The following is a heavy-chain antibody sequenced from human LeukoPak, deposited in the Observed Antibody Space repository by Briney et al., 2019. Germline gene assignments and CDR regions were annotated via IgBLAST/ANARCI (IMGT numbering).Heavy chain of an antibody. CDR1: GFTFSTYA. V-gene: IGHV3-21*01. D-gene: IGHD2-15*01. Sequence: TAGGSLRLSCAASGFTFSTYAMNRVRQAPGKGLEWVSSISSSSSYIYYADSLKGRFTISRDSAKNSLFLQMNSLRAEDMAVYYCARTSSLTPTPSFDYWGQGALVTVSS. J-gene: IGHJ4*02. CDR2: ISSSSSYI. CDR3: ARTSSLTPTPSFDY.